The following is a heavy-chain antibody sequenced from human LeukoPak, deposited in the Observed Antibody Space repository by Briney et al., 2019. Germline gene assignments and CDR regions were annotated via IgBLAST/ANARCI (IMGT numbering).Heavy chain of an antibody. D-gene: IGHD2-2*01. V-gene: IGHV3-23*01. CDR2: INGSGGST. CDR1: GFTFSSYA. Sequence: GGSLRLSCAASGFTFSSYAMSWVRQAPGKGLEWVSDINGSGGSTYYADSVKGRFTISRDNSKNTLYLQMNSLRAEDTAVYYCARDIVVVPAAENDYWGQGTLVTVSS. J-gene: IGHJ4*02. CDR3: ARDIVVVPAAENDY.